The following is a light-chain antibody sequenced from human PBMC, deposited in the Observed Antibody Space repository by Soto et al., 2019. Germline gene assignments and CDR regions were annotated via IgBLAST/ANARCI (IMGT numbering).Light chain of an antibody. J-gene: IGLJ2*01. CDR1: SSNIGAGYD. Sequence: QSALTQPPSVSGAPGRRVTISCTGSSSNIGAGYDVHWYQQLPGTAPKLLIYGNSNRPSGVPDRFSGSKSGTSASLAITGLQAEDEADYYCQSYDSSLSGSVVFGGGTKLTVL. V-gene: IGLV1-40*01. CDR2: GNS. CDR3: QSYDSSLSGSVV.